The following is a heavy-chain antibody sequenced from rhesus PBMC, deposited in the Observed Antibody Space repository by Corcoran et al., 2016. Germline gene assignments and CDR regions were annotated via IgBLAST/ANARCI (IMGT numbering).Heavy chain of an antibody. Sequence: QVQLQESGPGLVKPSETLSLTCTVSGGSISGYYWNWIRQPPGKGLEWIGYIGGSSGSTYYNSSLKRRLTCSTDTSKSQCSLKLRSVTAADTAVYYCARDSPPYYYRGSGNSLDGWGRGVLVTVSS. CDR3: ARDSPPYYYRGSGNSLDG. D-gene: IGHD3-16*01. J-gene: IGHJ5-2*02. CDR2: IGGSSGST. V-gene: IGHV4-165*02. CDR1: GGSISGYY.